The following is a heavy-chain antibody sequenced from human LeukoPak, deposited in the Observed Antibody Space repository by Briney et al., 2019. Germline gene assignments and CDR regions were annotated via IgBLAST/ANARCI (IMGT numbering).Heavy chain of an antibody. CDR2: ISSGSSYI. V-gene: IGHV3-21*01. D-gene: IGHD6-19*01. CDR1: RWTFSNYY. J-gene: IGHJ4*02. Sequence: GGSLRLPCADSRWTFSNYYMNWVRQAPGEGLEWVSSISSGSSYIYYADSLKGRFTISRDNAQNSLYLQMNSLRAEDTAVYYCATGVRGYNSALDYWGQGTLVTVS. CDR3: ATGVRGYNSALDY.